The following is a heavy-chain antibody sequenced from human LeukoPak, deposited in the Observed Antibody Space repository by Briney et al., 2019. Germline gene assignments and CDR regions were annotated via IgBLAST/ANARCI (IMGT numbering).Heavy chain of an antibody. CDR3: ARSLGATRAFDI. J-gene: IGHJ3*02. V-gene: IGHV4-34*01. Sequence: SETLSLTCAVYGGSYSGYYWSWIRQPPGKGLEWIGEINHSGSTNYNPSLKSRVTISVDTSKNQFSLKLSSVTAADTAVYYCARSLGATRAFDIWGQGTMVTVSS. D-gene: IGHD1-26*01. CDR1: GGSYSGYY. CDR2: INHSGST.